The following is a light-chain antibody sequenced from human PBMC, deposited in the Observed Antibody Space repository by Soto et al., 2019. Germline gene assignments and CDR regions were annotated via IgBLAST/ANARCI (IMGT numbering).Light chain of an antibody. V-gene: IGKV3-20*01. CDR2: DAS. Sequence: EIVLTQSPGTLSLSPGERATLSCRASQSVSSSYLAWYQQKPGQAPRLPIYDASSRATGIPDRFSGSGSGTDFTLTISRLEPEDFAVYYCQQFGSSVYTFGPGTKVEIK. CDR3: QQFGSSVYT. CDR1: QSVSSSY. J-gene: IGKJ2*01.